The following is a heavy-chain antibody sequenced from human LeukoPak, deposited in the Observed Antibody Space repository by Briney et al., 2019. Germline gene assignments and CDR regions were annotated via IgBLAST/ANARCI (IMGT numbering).Heavy chain of an antibody. Sequence: SETLSLTCTVSGGSISSYYWSWIRQPAGKGLEWIGRIYTSGSTNYNPSLKSRVTMSVDTSKNQFSLKLSSVTAADTAVYYCTREDWFGDPRALYPDHWGQGVLVIVSS. J-gene: IGHJ4*02. D-gene: IGHD3-10*01. CDR1: GGSISSYY. CDR2: IYTSGST. CDR3: TREDWFGDPRALYPDH. V-gene: IGHV4-4*07.